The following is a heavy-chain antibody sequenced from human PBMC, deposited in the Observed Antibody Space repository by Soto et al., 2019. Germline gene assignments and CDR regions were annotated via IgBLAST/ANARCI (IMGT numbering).Heavy chain of an antibody. D-gene: IGHD6-19*01. CDR3: ARDGVAAGNINFDY. CDR1: GYMFTKSA. V-gene: IGHV1-3*01. J-gene: IGHJ4*01. Sequence: GASGKGSCKASGYMFTKSAMHWVRQAPGQRLEWMGWISGDSGNTKYSPKLQDRVTITRDTSASTAYMDLSSLRSEDTALYYCARDGVAAGNINFDYWGQGTLVTVSS. CDR2: ISGDSGNT.